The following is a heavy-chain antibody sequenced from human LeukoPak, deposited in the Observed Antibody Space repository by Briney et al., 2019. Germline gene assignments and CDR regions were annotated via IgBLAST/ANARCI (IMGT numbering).Heavy chain of an antibody. V-gene: IGHV4-30-4*01. D-gene: IGHD5/OR15-5a*01. CDR1: GGSISSGDYY. CDR2: IYYSGST. Sequence: SQTLSLTCTVSGGSISSGDYYWSWTRQPPGKGLEWIGYIYYSGSTYYNPSLKSRVTISVDTSKNQFSLKLSSVTAADTAVYYCARSGVYEDYYYGMDVWGQGTTVTVSS. J-gene: IGHJ6*02. CDR3: ARSGVYEDYYYGMDV.